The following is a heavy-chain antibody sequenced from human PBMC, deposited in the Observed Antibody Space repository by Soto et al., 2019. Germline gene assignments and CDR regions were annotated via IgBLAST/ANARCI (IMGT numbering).Heavy chain of an antibody. CDR1: GGSISSSSYY. D-gene: IGHD3-22*01. CDR3: ASLGSEYYDSGGSL. CDR2: IYYSGST. Sequence: SETLSLTCTVSGGSISSSSYYWGWIRQPPGKGLEWIGSIYYSGSTYYNPSLKSRVTISVDTSKNQFSLKLSSVTAADTAVYYCASLGSEYYDSGGSLWGQGKMVTVSS. V-gene: IGHV4-39*01. J-gene: IGHJ3*01.